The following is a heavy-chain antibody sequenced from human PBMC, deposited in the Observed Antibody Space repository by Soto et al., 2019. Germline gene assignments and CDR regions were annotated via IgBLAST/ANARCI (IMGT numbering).Heavy chain of an antibody. CDR3: ARHSYCSSICWFDP. J-gene: IGHJ5*02. V-gene: IGHV4-31*03. CDR2: IYYSGST. CDR1: GGSISSGGYY. Sequence: PSETLSLTCTVSGGSISSGGYYWSWIRQHPGKGLEWIGYIYYSGSTYYNPSLKSRVTISVDTSKNQFSLKLSSVTAADTAVYYCARHSYCSSICWFDPWGQGTLVTVSS. D-gene: IGHD2-2*01.